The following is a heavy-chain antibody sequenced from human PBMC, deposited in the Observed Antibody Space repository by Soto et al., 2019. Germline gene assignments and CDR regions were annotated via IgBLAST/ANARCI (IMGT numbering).Heavy chain of an antibody. CDR1: GFTFSSSV. Sequence: QVQLEESGGGVVQPGRSLRLSCAAAGFTFSSSVMHWVRQAPGRGLEWVAVIWSDGSKKYYADSVTGRFAISRDNSINTLYLQMRSLSAEDTAVYYCAREVRWSGYLYALDVWGQGTTVTVSS. CDR2: IWSDGSKK. J-gene: IGHJ6*02. V-gene: IGHV3-33*01. D-gene: IGHD5-12*01. CDR3: AREVRWSGYLYALDV.